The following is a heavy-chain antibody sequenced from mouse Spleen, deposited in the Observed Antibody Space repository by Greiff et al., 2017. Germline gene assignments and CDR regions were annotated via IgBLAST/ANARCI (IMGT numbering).Heavy chain of an antibody. CDR1: GYIFTSYG. D-gene: IGHD2-3*01. CDR3: ARVYDGYYGAMDY. CDR2: IYPRSGNT. Sequence: QVQLQQSGAELARPGPSVKVSCKASGYIFTSYGISWVKQRTGQGLEWIGEIYPRSGNTYYNEKFKAKATLTADKSSSTAYMELRSLTSEDSAVYFCARVYDGYYGAMDYWGQGTSVTVSS. J-gene: IGHJ4*01. V-gene: IGHV1-81*01.